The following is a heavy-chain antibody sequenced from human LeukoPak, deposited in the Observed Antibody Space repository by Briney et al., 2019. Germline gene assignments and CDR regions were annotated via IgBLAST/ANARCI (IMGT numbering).Heavy chain of an antibody. J-gene: IGHJ3*02. CDR2: ISSSSSYI. D-gene: IGHD2-21*01. V-gene: IGHV3-21*01. Sequence: GGSLRLFCAASGFTFSSYSMNWVRQAPGKGLEWVSSISSSSSYIYYADSVKGRFTISRDNAKNSLYLQMNSLRAEDTAVYYCARGVPYCGGDCHAFDIWGRGTMVTVSS. CDR1: GFTFSSYS. CDR3: ARGVPYCGGDCHAFDI.